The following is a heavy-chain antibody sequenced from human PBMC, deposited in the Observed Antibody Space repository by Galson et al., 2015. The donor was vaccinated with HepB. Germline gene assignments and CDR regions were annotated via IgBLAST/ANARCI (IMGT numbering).Heavy chain of an antibody. CDR2: ISAYNGNT. CDR3: ARGHRYGDYNNGNDY. Sequence: SVTVSCKDSGYTFTSYGISWVRQAPGQGLEWMGWISAYNGNTNYAQKLQGRVTMTTDTSTSTAYMELSSLRSDDTAVYYCARGHRYGDYNNGNDYWGQGTLITVSS. D-gene: IGHD4-17*01. J-gene: IGHJ4*02. CDR1: GYTFTSYG. V-gene: IGHV1-18*01.